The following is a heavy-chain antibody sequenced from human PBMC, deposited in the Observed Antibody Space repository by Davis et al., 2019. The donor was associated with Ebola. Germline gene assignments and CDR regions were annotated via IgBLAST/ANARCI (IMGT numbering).Heavy chain of an antibody. CDR3: ASLIKYSSSWYSSDYFDY. CDR1: GGSISSSNW. V-gene: IGHV4-4*02. J-gene: IGHJ4*02. CDR2: IYHSGST. D-gene: IGHD6-13*01. Sequence: PSETLSLTCAVSGGSISSSNWWSWVRQPPGKGLEWIGEIYHSGSTNYNPSLKSRVTISVDKSKNQFSLKLSSVTAADTAVYYCASLIKYSSSWYSSDYFDYWGQGTLVTVSS.